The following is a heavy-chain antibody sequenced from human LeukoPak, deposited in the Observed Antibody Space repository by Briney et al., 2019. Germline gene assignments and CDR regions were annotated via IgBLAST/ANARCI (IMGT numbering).Heavy chain of an antibody. D-gene: IGHD6-13*01. CDR3: ASFYLGYSNSWLFDY. CDR1: GGSISSSNYY. V-gene: IGHV4-39*01. J-gene: IGHJ4*02. CDR2: IYYSGST. Sequence: SETLSLTCTVSGGSISSSNYYWGWIRQPPGRGLGWFGSIYYSGSTYYNPSLKSRVTISVDTSTNQFSLKLSSVTAADTAVYYCASFYLGYSNSWLFDYWGQGTLVTVSS.